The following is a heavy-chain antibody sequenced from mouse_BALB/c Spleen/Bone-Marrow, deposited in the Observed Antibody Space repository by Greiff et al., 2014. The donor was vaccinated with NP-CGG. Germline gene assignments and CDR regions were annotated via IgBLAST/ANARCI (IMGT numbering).Heavy chain of an antibody. CDR3: ARSPYYGNYFDY. CDR2: ISIYYDNT. J-gene: IGHJ2*01. D-gene: IGHD2-10*01. Sequence: QVQLQQPGPELVRPGESVKIFFKGSGYTFTDYAMHWGKQSHAKSLEWVGVISIYYDNTNYNQKFKGKATMTVDKSSSTAYMELARLTSEDSAIYYCARSPYYGNYFDYWGQGTTLTVSS. V-gene: IGHV1-67*01. CDR1: GYTFTDYA.